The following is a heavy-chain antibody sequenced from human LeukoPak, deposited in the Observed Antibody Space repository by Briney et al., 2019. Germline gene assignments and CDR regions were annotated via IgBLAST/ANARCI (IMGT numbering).Heavy chain of an antibody. CDR3: ARDRPPRYYYDSSGYYLDY. Sequence: GGSLRLSCAASGFTFSSYSMNWVRQAPGKGLEWVSSISSSSSYIYYADSAKGRFTISRDNAKNSLYLQMNSLRAEDTAVYYCARDRPPRYYYDSSGYYLDYWGQGTLVTVSS. CDR1: GFTFSSYS. CDR2: ISSSSSYI. J-gene: IGHJ4*02. V-gene: IGHV3-21*01. D-gene: IGHD3-22*01.